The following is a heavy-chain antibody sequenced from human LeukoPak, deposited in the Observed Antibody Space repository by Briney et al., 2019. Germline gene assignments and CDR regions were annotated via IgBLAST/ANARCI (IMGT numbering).Heavy chain of an antibody. Sequence: NSGGSLRLSCAASGFTFSDYYMSWIRQAPGKGLEWVSYISSSSSYTNYADSVKGRFTISRDIAKNSLYLQMNSLRAEDTAVYYCARFRDYYYGMDVWGKGATVTVSS. CDR1: GFTFSDYY. V-gene: IGHV3-11*06. J-gene: IGHJ6*04. CDR3: ARFRDYYYGMDV. CDR2: ISSSSSYT.